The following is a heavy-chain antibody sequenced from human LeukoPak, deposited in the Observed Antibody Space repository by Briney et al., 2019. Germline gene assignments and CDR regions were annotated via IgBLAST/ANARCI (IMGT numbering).Heavy chain of an antibody. J-gene: IGHJ4*02. D-gene: IGHD3-10*01. CDR3: ARDGAYYNAFDI. V-gene: IGHV4-39*07. CDR2: IHYSGTT. CDR1: GGSISSTIYY. Sequence: SETLSLTCTVSGGSISSTIYYWGWIRQPPGKGLEWIGSIHYSGTTYYNPSLKSRVTISVDTSKNQFSLKLSSVTAADTAVYYCARDGAYYNAFDIWGQGTLVTVSS.